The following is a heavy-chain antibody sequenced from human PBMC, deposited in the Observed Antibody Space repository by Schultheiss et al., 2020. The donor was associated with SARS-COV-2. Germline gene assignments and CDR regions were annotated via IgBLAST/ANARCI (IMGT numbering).Heavy chain of an antibody. J-gene: IGHJ4*02. CDR2: INPNSGGT. V-gene: IGHV1-2*02. CDR1: GYTFTSYD. CDR3: ARADLGSVLSH. Sequence: ASVKVSCKASGYTFTSYDINWVRQATGQGLEWMGWINPNSGGTNYAQKFQGRVTMTTDTTTATAYMELRNLRADDTAVYFCARADLGSVLSHWGQGTLVTVSS. D-gene: IGHD3-10*01.